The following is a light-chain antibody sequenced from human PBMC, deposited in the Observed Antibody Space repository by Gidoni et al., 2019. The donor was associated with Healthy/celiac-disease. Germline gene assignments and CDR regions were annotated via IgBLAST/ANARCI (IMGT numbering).Light chain of an antibody. CDR3: QQDNSYLWT. J-gene: IGKJ1*01. CDR2: DAS. V-gene: IGKV1-5*01. Sequence: DIQMTQSPSTLSASVGDRVTITCRASQSISSWLDWYQQKPGKAPKLLIYDASSLESGVPSRFSGSGSGTEFTLTISSLQTDEFATYYCQQDNSYLWTFXQXTKVEIK. CDR1: QSISSW.